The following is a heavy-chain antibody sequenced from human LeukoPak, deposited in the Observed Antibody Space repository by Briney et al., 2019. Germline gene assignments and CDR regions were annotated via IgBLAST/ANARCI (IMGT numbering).Heavy chain of an antibody. V-gene: IGHV3-30*18. J-gene: IGHJ1*01. Sequence: GGSLRLSCAASGFTLSSYGMHWVRQAPGKGLEWVAVISYDGSNKYYADSVKGRFTISRDNSKNTLYLQMNSLRAEDTAVYYCAKDVEVYCSGGSCSIQHWGQGTLVTVSS. D-gene: IGHD2-15*01. CDR3: AKDVEVYCSGGSCSIQH. CDR2: ISYDGSNK. CDR1: GFTLSSYG.